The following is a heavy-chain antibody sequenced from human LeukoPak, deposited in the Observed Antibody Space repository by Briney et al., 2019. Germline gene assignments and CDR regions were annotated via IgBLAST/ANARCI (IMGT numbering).Heavy chain of an antibody. D-gene: IGHD6-19*01. Sequence: PGGSLRLSCAASGFTFSTTYWMHWVRRAPGKGLVWVSHIKTEGGDTIYADSVKGRLTNSIDNAKNTLHLQMNSLRAEDTAVYCCARDSSGPQAFDIWGQGTMVTVS. CDR1: GFTFSTTYW. CDR2: IKTEGGDT. J-gene: IGHJ3*02. CDR3: ARDSSGPQAFDI. V-gene: IGHV3-74*01.